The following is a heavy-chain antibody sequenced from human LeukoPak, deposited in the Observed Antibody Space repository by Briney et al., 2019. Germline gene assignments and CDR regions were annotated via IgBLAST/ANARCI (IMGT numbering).Heavy chain of an antibody. CDR2: INPNSGGT. V-gene: IGHV1-2*02. Sequence: ASVKVSCKASGYTFTGYYMHWVRQAPGQGLEWMGWINPNSGGTNYAQKFQGRVTMTRDTSISTAHMELSRLRSDDTAVYYCARDGWGAAAGTCWFDPWGQGTLVTVSS. D-gene: IGHD6-13*01. CDR3: ARDGWGAAAGTCWFDP. CDR1: GYTFTGYY. J-gene: IGHJ5*02.